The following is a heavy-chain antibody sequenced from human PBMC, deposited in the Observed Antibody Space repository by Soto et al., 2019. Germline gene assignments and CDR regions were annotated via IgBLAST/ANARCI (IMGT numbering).Heavy chain of an antibody. J-gene: IGHJ6*03. V-gene: IGHV1-18*01. CDR3: ARERPGYYYMDV. CDR1: GYTLTELS. CDR2: IRAYNGNT. Sequence: ASVKVSCKVSGYTLTELSMHWVRQAPGQGLEWMGWIRAYNGNTNYAQKLQGRVTMTTDTSTSTAYMELRSLRSDDTAVYYCARERPGYYYMDVWGKGTTVTVSS.